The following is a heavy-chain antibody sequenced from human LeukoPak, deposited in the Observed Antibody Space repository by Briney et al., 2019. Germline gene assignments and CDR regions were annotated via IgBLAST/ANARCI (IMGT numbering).Heavy chain of an antibody. CDR3: ARDRNLDAFDI. Sequence: SVKVSCKASGGTFSSYAISWVRQAPGQGLEWTGGIIPIFGTANYAQKFQGRVTITADKSTSTAYMELSSLRSEDTAVYYCARDRNLDAFDIWGQGTMVTVSS. CDR1: GGTFSSYA. V-gene: IGHV1-69*06. J-gene: IGHJ3*02. CDR2: IIPIFGTA.